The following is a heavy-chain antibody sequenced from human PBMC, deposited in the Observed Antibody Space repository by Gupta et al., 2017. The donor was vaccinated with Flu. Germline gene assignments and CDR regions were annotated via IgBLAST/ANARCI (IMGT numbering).Heavy chain of an antibody. Sequence: EVQLVESGGGLVQPGGSLRLSCAASGFTLSSYDMNWVRQAPGKGLEWVSYISSSGSTIYYADSVKGRFTISRDNAKNSLYLQMNSLRAEDTAVYYCAREGIAAFGEIPFDYWGQGTLVTVSS. CDR3: AREGIAAFGEIPFDY. J-gene: IGHJ4*02. V-gene: IGHV3-48*03. CDR1: GFTLSSYD. CDR2: ISSSGSTI. D-gene: IGHD6-13*01.